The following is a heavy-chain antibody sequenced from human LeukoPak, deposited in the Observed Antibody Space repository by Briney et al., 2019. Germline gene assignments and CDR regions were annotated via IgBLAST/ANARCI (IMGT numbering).Heavy chain of an antibody. CDR1: GYTFTGYY. J-gene: IGHJ3*02. V-gene: IGHV1-2*02. CDR2: INPNSGGT. D-gene: IGHD3-22*01. Sequence: ASVKVSCKASGYTFTGYYMHWVRQAPGQGLEWMGWINPNSGGTNYAQKFQGRVTMTRDTSISTAYMELSRLRSDDTAVYYCARVTGSYYYDSSGYYHDAFDIWGQGTMVTVSS. CDR3: ARVTGSYYYDSSGYYHDAFDI.